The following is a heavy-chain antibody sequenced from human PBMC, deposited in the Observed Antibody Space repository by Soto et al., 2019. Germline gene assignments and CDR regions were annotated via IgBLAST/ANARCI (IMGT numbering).Heavy chain of an antibody. D-gene: IGHD6-13*01. V-gene: IGHV1-69*02. CDR3: ARCIAGTNSNWFDP. Sequence: QVQLVQSGAEVKKPGFSVKVSCKASGGTFSSYTISWVRQAPGQGLEWMGRIIPILGIANYAQKFQGRVTITADKSTSTAYMELSSLRSEDTAVYYCARCIAGTNSNWFDPWGQGTLVTVSS. J-gene: IGHJ5*02. CDR2: IIPILGIA. CDR1: GGTFSSYT.